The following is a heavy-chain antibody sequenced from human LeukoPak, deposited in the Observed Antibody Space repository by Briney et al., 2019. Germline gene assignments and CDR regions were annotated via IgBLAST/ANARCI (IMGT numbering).Heavy chain of an antibody. CDR1: GGSISSYY. V-gene: IGHV4-4*07. CDR2: IDTSGST. CDR3: ARDLDPALDI. J-gene: IGHJ3*02. Sequence: SETLSLTCTVSGGSISSYYSSWIRQPAGKGLEWIGRIDTSGSTNYNPSLKSRVTMSVDTSKNQFSLKLSSVTAADTAVYYRARDLDPALDIWGQGTMVTVSS.